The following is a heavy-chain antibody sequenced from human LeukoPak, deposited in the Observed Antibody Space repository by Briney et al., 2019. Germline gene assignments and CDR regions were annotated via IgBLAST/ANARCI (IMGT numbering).Heavy chain of an antibody. CDR1: GYTFTGYY. CDR3: ARENLPYDILTGFGPGYDY. J-gene: IGHJ4*02. V-gene: IGHV1-2*06. CDR2: INPNSGGT. D-gene: IGHD3-9*01. Sequence: ASVKVSCKASGYTFTGYYMHWGRQAPGQGLEWMGRINPNSGGTNYAQKFQGRVTMTRDTSICTAYMELSRLRSDDTAVHYCARENLPYDILTGFGPGYDYWGQGTLVTVSS.